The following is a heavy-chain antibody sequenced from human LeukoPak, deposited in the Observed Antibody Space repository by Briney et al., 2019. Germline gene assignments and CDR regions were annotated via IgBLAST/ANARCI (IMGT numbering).Heavy chain of an antibody. Sequence: SVKVSCKASGGTFSSYAIGWVRQAPGQGLEWMGRIIPILGIANYAQKFQGRVTITADKSTSTAYMELSSLRSEDTAVYYCARGDLLDVDTYRGSGMDVWGQGTTVTVSS. D-gene: IGHD5-18*01. CDR2: IIPILGIA. V-gene: IGHV1-69*04. J-gene: IGHJ6*02. CDR3: ARGDLLDVDTYRGSGMDV. CDR1: GGTFSSYA.